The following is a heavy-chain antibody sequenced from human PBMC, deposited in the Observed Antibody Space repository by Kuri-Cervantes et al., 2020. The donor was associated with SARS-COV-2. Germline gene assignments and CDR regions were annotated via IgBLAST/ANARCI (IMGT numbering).Heavy chain of an antibody. CDR3: APRGEGSGFDY. J-gene: IGHJ4*02. CDR2: ISWNSGSI. D-gene: IGHD3-16*01. CDR1: GFTFDDYA. Sequence: GGSLRLSCAASGFTFDDYAMHWVRQAPGKGLEWVSGISWNSGSIGYADSVKGRFTISRDNAKNSLYLQMNSLRAEDTAVYYCAPRGEGSGFDYWGQGTLVTVSS. V-gene: IGHV3-9*01.